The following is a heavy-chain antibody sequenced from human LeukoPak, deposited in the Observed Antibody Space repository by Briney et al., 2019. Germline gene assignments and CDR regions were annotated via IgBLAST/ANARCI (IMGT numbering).Heavy chain of an antibody. Sequence: ASVKVSCKASGYTFTSYGISWVRQAPGQGFEWMGWISAYNGNTNYAQKLQGRVTMTTDTSTSTAYMELRSLRSDDTAVYYCARGAIDIVVVVAATSFDYWGQGTLVTVSS. J-gene: IGHJ4*02. D-gene: IGHD2-15*01. CDR1: GYTFTSYG. CDR3: ARGAIDIVVVVAATSFDY. CDR2: ISAYNGNT. V-gene: IGHV1-18*01.